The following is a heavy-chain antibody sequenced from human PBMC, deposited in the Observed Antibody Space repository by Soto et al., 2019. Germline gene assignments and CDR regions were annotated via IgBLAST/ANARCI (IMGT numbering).Heavy chain of an antibody. D-gene: IGHD6-6*01. Sequence: PGGSLRLSCAASGFIFSNYAMSWVRQAPGKGLEWVSFISGSGSSTYYADSVKGQFTISRGNSKNTLYLQMNSLRAEDAAVYYCVREASSSGLHLDHWGRGTLVTVSS. CDR1: GFIFSNYA. CDR3: VREASSSGLHLDH. V-gene: IGHV3-23*01. CDR2: ISGSGSST. J-gene: IGHJ4*02.